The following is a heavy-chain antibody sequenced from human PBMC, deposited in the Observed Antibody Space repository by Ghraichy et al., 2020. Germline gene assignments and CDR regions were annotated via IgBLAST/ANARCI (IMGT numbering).Heavy chain of an antibody. D-gene: IGHD4-11*01. V-gene: IGHV4-59*01. J-gene: IGHJ6*02. CDR1: GGSISSYY. CDR2: IYNSGST. CDR3: ARSRLQSYAGYYGMDV. Sequence: SETLSLTCSVSGGSISSYYWSWIRQPPGKGLEWIGYIYNSGSTNYNPSLKSRVTISEDTSKNQFSLRLSSVTAADTAVYYCARSRLQSYAGYYGMDVWGQGTTVTVSS.